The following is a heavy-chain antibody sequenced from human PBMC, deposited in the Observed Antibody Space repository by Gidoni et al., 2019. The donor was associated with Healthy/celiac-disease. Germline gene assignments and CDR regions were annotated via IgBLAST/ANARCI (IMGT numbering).Heavy chain of an antibody. CDR3: ARTLRQQLVHSNYGMDV. V-gene: IGHV3-21*01. J-gene: IGHJ6*02. Sequence: EVQLVESGVGLVKPGGSLSLSCAASGFTFSSYCMNWVRQAPGKGLGWVSSISSSISYIYNADSGKGRFTISRDNAKNSLYLQMNSLRAEDTAVYYCARTLRQQLVHSNYGMDVWGQGTTVTVSS. D-gene: IGHD6-13*01. CDR1: GFTFSSYC. CDR2: ISSSISYI.